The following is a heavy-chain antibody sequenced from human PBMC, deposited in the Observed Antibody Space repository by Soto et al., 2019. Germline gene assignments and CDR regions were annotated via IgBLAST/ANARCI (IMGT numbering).Heavy chain of an antibody. V-gene: IGHV1-69*04. CDR3: ARGPLRYFDWLPDY. D-gene: IGHD3-9*01. J-gene: IGHJ4*02. CDR2: IIPINGNT. CDR1: GYKFSSYA. Sequence: SVKVSCKASGYKFSSYAIHWVRQAPGQRLEWMGRIIPINGNTNYAQKFQGRVTITADKSTSTAHMELSSLRSEDTAVYYCARGPLRYFDWLPDYWGQGTLVTVSS.